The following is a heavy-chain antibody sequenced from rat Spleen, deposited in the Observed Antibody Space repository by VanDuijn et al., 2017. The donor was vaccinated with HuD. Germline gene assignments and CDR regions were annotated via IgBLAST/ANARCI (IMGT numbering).Heavy chain of an antibody. CDR1: GFSLTSYN. V-gene: IGHV2-45*01. J-gene: IGHJ2*01. CDR2: MWSGGST. CDR3: ASPRARYYYDGTYSSPFDH. Sequence: QVQLMESGPGLVQPSETLSLTCTVSGFSLTSYNVHWVRQPPGKGLEWMGVMWSGGSTDYNSAIKSRLSINRDTSKSQVFLKMNTLQSEDTAMYFCASPRARYYYDGTYSSPFDHWGQGVMVTVSS. D-gene: IGHD1-12*02.